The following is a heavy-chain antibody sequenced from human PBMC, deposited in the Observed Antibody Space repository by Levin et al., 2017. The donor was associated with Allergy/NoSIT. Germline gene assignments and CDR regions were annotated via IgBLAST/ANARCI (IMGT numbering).Heavy chain of an antibody. J-gene: IGHJ4*02. CDR1: GFTFSSYE. CDR2: ISSSGSTI. D-gene: IGHD4-17*01. Sequence: PGGSLRLSCAASGFTFSSYEMNWVRQAPGKGLEWVSYISSSGSTIYYADSVKGRFTISRDNAKNSLYLQMNSLRAEDTAVYYCARAPFWSGDYAIFDYWGQGTLVTVSS. CDR3: ARAPFWSGDYAIFDY. V-gene: IGHV3-48*03.